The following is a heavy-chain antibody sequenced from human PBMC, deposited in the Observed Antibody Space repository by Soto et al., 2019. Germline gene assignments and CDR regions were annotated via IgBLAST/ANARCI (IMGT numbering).Heavy chain of an antibody. J-gene: IGHJ3*02. V-gene: IGHV3-33*01. D-gene: IGHD2-15*01. CDR3: ARQVVVVVDSSADAFDI. CDR2: IWSDGSNK. Sequence: QVQLVESGGGVVQPGRSLRLSCAASGFTFSSYGRHWVRQAPGKGLEWVAVIWSDGSNKYYADSVKGRFTISRDNSKNTLYLQMNSLRAEETAVYYCARQVVVVVDSSADAFDIWGQGTMVTVSS. CDR1: GFTFSSYG.